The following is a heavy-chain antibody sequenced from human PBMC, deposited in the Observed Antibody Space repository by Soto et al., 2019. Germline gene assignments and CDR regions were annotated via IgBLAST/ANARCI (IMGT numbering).Heavy chain of an antibody. V-gene: IGHV4-61*01. D-gene: IGHD1-26*01. CDR2: IYYSGST. CDR1: GGSVSSGSYY. CDR3: ARGQLLVDFDI. Sequence: SETLSLTCTVSGGSVSSGSYYWSWIRQPPGKGLEWIGYIYYSGSTNYNPSLKSRVTISVDTSKNQFSLKLSSVTAADTAVYYCARGQLLVDFDIGGQGTMVPSPQ. J-gene: IGHJ3*02.